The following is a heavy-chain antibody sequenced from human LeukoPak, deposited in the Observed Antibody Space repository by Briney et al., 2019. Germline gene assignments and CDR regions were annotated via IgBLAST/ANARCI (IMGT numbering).Heavy chain of an antibody. D-gene: IGHD2-15*01. CDR3: ARGRYCSADICSGGDAFDI. Sequence: SETLSLTYTVSGGSINNYYWSWIRQPAGKGLKWIGRIYTRGSTNYNPSLKSRVTMSVDTSNNQFSLKLSSVTAAVTAVEHCARGRYCSADICSGGDAFDIWGQGTMVSVSS. CDR2: IYTRGST. V-gene: IGHV4-4*07. CDR1: GGSINNYY. J-gene: IGHJ3*02.